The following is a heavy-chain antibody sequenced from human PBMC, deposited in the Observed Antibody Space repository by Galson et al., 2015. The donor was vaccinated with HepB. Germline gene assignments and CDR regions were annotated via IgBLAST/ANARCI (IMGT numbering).Heavy chain of an antibody. CDR2: INPNSGGT. CDR3: ARGVSSGPEYFQH. D-gene: IGHD2-15*01. J-gene: IGHJ1*01. V-gene: IGHV1-2*06. CDR1: GYTFTGYY. Sequence: SVKVSCKASGYTFTGYYMHWVRQAPGQGLEWMGRINPNSGGTNYAQKFQGRVTMTRDTSISTAYMELSRLRSDDTAVYYCARGVSSGPEYFQHWGQGTLVTVSS.